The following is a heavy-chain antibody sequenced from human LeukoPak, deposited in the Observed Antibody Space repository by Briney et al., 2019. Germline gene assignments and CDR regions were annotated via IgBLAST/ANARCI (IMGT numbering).Heavy chain of an antibody. V-gene: IGHV4-34*01. CDR2: INHSGST. CDR3: ARGRKQAAQYYFDY. D-gene: IGHD6-6*01. CDR1: GGSFSGYY. J-gene: IGHJ4*02. Sequence: SETLSLTCAVYGGSFSGYYWSWILQPPGKGLEWIGEINHSGSTNYNPSLKSRVTISVDTSKNQFSLKLSSVTAADTAVYYCARGRKQAAQYYFDYWGQGTLVTVSS.